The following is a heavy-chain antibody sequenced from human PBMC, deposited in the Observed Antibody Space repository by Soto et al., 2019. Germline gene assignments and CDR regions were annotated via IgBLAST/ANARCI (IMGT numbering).Heavy chain of an antibody. CDR3: ARIGDCSSTSCYYYYGMDV. V-gene: IGHV3-48*03. D-gene: IGHD2-2*01. CDR1: GFTFSSYG. J-gene: IGHJ6*02. Sequence: EVQLVESGGGLVQPGGSLRLSCAASGFTFSSYGMNWVRQAPGKGLEWVSYISSSGSTIYYADSVKGRFTISRDNAKNSLYLQMNSLRAEDTAVYYCARIGDCSSTSCYYYYGMDVWGQGTTVTVSS. CDR2: ISSSGSTI.